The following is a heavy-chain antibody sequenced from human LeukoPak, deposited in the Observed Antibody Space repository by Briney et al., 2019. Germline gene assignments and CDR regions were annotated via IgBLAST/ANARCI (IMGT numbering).Heavy chain of an antibody. V-gene: IGHV4-4*07. CDR3: ARGSSPNYGFWSGYYGFDC. Sequence: SETLSLTCTVSGGSISSYYWSWIRQPAGKGLEWIGRIYTSGSTNYNPSLKSRVTMSVDTSKNQFSLRLSSVTAADTAVYFCARGSSPNYGFWSGYYGFDCWGQGTLVTVSS. CDR2: IYTSGST. J-gene: IGHJ4*02. CDR1: GGSISSYY. D-gene: IGHD3-3*01.